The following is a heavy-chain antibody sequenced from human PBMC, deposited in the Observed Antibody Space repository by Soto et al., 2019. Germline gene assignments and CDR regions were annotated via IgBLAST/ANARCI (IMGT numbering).Heavy chain of an antibody. CDR1: GYSFTSYW. D-gene: IGHD2-2*01. J-gene: IGHJ5*02. CDR3: ARRGEPAAIAKGDWFDP. CDR2: IDPSDSYT. V-gene: IGHV5-10-1*01. Sequence: GESLKISCKGSGYSFTSYWISWVRQMPGKGLEWMGRIDPSDSYTNYSPSFQGHVTISADKSISTAYLQWSSLKASDTAMYYCARRGEPAAIAKGDWFDPWGQGTLVTVSS.